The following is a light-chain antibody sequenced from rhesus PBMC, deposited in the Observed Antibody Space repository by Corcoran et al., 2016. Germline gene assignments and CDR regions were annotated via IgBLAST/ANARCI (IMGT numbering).Light chain of an antibody. CDR3: QQHDNSLT. CDR2: RAS. V-gene: IGKV1-69*01. CDR1: QGISNW. J-gene: IGKJ4*01. Sequence: DIQMTQSPSSLSASVGDRVTLTCRASQGISNWLAWYQQKPGKAPKLLIYRASNLETGVPSRLSGSGSGTDFTLTISSLQPEDIATYYCQQHDNSLTFGGGTKVELK.